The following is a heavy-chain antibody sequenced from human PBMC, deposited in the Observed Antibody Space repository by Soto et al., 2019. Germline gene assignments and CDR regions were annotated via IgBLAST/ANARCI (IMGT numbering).Heavy chain of an antibody. Sequence: SVKVSCKASGGTFSSYAISWVRQAPGQGLEWMGGIIPIFGTANYAQKFQGRVTITADESTSTAYMELSSPRSEDTAVYYCARWDSSSWYHDYYYYYGVDVWGQGTTVTVSS. CDR3: ARWDSSSWYHDYYYYYGVDV. CDR2: IIPIFGTA. J-gene: IGHJ6*02. V-gene: IGHV1-69*13. D-gene: IGHD6-13*01. CDR1: GGTFSSYA.